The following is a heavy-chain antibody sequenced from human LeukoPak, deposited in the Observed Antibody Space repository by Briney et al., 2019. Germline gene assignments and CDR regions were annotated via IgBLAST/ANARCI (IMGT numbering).Heavy chain of an antibody. J-gene: IGHJ4*02. CDR1: GXTFDDYA. Sequence: LGGSLRHSCSPSGXTFDDYAVHWVRHPPGKGVQWVSLITGVGGLTCLAHSVKGRFTTSRDNTKKSLYLQMKSLRTRDTSLYFPAKSRNYGSGSYLDYWGPGTLVTVSS. CDR2: ITGVGGLT. V-gene: IGHV3-43*02. CDR3: AKSRNYGSGSYLDY. D-gene: IGHD3-10*01.